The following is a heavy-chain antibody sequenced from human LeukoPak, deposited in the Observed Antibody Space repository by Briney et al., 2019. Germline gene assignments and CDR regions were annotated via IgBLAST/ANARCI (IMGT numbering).Heavy chain of an antibody. CDR2: MNHNSGNT. CDR1: GYTFTSYD. V-gene: IGHV1-8*01. Sequence: ASVKVSCKASGYTFTSYDINWVRQATGQGLEWMGWMNHNSGNTGYAQKFQGRVTMTRNTSISTAYMELSSLRSEDTAVYYCARVADDDYGDYYYYGMDVWGQGTTVTVSS. J-gene: IGHJ6*02. CDR3: ARVADDDYGDYYYYGMDV. D-gene: IGHD4-17*01.